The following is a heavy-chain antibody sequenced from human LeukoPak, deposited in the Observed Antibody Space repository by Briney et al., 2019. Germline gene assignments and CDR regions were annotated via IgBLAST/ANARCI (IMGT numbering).Heavy chain of an antibody. D-gene: IGHD5-18*01. Sequence: GGSLRLSCAASGFTFSSYEMNWVRQAPGKGLEWVSYISSSGSTIYYADSVKGRFTISRDNAKNSLYLQMNSLRAEDTAVYYCARDLSGVTGYTYGRGIDYWGQGTLVTVSS. CDR3: ARDLSGVTGYTYGRGIDY. CDR1: GFTFSSYE. V-gene: IGHV3-48*03. J-gene: IGHJ4*02. CDR2: ISSSGSTI.